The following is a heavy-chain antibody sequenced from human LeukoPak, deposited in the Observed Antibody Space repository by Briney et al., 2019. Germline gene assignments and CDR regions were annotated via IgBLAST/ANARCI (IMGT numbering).Heavy chain of an antibody. D-gene: IGHD2-2*02. CDR3: AKGDCSSTSCYTSPFDY. J-gene: IGHJ4*02. V-gene: IGHV3-7*01. CDR1: GFIFSSYW. CDR2: IKQDGSER. Sequence: GGSLRLSCAASGFIFSSYWMTWVRQAPGKGLEWVANIKQDGSERYYVDSVKGRFTISRDNAKNSLYLQMNSLRAEDTAVYYCAKGDCSSTSCYTSPFDYWGQGTLVTVSS.